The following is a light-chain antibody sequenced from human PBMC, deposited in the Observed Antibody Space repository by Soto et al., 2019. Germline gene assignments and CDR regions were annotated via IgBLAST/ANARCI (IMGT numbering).Light chain of an antibody. V-gene: IGKV3-20*01. CDR1: QSLTTSY. Sequence: EIVLTQSPGTLSLSPGGRATLSCRASQSLTTSYLAWYQQKPGQAPRLLIYGASSRATGIPDRFSGSGSGTDFTLTISRLEPEDFAVDDCHHYGSSRTFGQGTKVDIK. J-gene: IGKJ1*01. CDR2: GAS. CDR3: HHYGSSRT.